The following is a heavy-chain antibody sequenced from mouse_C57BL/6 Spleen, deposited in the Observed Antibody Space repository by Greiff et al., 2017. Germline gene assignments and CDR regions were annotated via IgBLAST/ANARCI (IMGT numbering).Heavy chain of an antibody. CDR1: GYAFSSYW. CDR3: ARGELTPALFDY. V-gene: IGHV1-80*01. J-gene: IGHJ2*01. Sequence: VQLQQSGAELAKPGASVKISCKASGYAFSSYWLNWVKQRPGKGLEWIGQIYPGAGYTNYNGKFKGKATLTADKSSSTASMQLSSLPSADSAVXFCARGELTPALFDYGGQGTTLTVSS. D-gene: IGHD1-3*01. CDR2: IYPGAGYT.